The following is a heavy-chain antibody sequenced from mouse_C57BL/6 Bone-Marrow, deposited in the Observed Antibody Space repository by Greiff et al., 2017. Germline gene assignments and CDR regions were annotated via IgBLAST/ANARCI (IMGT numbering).Heavy chain of an antibody. CDR2: IYPGNSDT. CDR3: AREFDSKYLTWYFDV. CDR1: GYTFTSYW. V-gene: IGHV1-5*01. D-gene: IGHD2-5*01. J-gene: IGHJ1*03. Sequence: EVKLMESGTVLVRPGASVKMSCKTSGYTFTSYWMHWVKQRPGQGLEWIGAIYPGNSDTSYNQKFKGKAKLTAVTSASTAYMELSSLTNEDSAVYYCAREFDSKYLTWYFDVWGTGTTVTVSS.